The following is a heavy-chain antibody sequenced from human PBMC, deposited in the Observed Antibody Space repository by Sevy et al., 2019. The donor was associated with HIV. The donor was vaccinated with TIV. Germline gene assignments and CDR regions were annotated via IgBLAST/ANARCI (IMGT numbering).Heavy chain of an antibody. D-gene: IGHD3-16*02. CDR3: AGALSDYVWGSYRYGGRYFDL. Sequence: SETLSLTCTVSGGSISSSYWSWIRQPPGKGLEWIGYIFHTGSTTYNPSLKSRVTISLDTCKSQFSLNLNSVTAADPAVYYCAGALSDYVWGSYRYGGRYFDLWGRGTLVTVSS. J-gene: IGHJ2*01. CDR2: IFHTGST. V-gene: IGHV4-59*13. CDR1: GGSISSSY.